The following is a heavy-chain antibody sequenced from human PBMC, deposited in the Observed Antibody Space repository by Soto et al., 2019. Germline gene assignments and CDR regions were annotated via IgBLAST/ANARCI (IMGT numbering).Heavy chain of an antibody. CDR2: ITHTGFV. V-gene: IGHV4-34*01. J-gene: IGHJ5*02. Sequence: SETLSLTCAVYGESFSGYYWSWIRPPPGKGLEWIGEITHTGFVNYNPSLKSRVSMSIDPSKNQFSLDLNSLTAADTAVYYCARGRWYINNVGFSAPWGQGLLVTVSS. CDR3: ARGRWYINNVGFSAP. D-gene: IGHD2-15*01. CDR1: GESFSGYY.